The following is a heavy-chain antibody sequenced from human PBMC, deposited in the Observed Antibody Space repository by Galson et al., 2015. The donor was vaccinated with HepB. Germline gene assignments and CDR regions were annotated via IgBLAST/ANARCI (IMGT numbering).Heavy chain of an antibody. J-gene: IGHJ3*02. CDR3: ARVTDYSNYVVLRHEAFDI. V-gene: IGHV3-66*01. D-gene: IGHD4-11*01. CDR2: IYSGGST. Sequence: SLRLSCAASGFTVSSNYMSWVRQAPGKGLEWVSVIYSGGSTYYADSVKGRFTISRDNSKNTLYLQMNSLRAEDTAVYYCARVTDYSNYVVLRHEAFDIWGQGTMVTVSS. CDR1: GFTVSSNY.